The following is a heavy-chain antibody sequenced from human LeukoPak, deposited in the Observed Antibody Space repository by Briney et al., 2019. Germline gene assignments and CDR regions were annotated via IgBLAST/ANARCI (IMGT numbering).Heavy chain of an antibody. D-gene: IGHD4-17*01. CDR3: PSQSETVTPIDY. J-gene: IGHJ4*02. CDR2: IHHSGTT. V-gene: IGHV4-34*01. Sequence: PSETLSLTCTIRGGSINGYSWSWIRQTPGKGLEWIGEIHHSGTTNYTPSLKSRVTISFDKYKHQFSLTLTSVSAAGTSVYYCPSQSETVTPIDYWGQGTLVTVSS. CDR1: GGSINGYS.